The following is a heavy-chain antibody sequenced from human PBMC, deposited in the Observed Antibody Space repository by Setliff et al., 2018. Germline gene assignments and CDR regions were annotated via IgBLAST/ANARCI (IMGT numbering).Heavy chain of an antibody. J-gene: IGHJ5*02. CDR3: VRAGPTVTFFRVLVISWWDP. CDR1: GGRISGSNHY. CDR2: MYSGGNT. D-gene: IGHD3-3*01. V-gene: IGHV4-39*02. Sequence: SETLSLTCTVSGGRISGSNHYWGWVRQPPGKGLEWIGSMYSGGNTYYNPSLKSRATISIDTSKNQFSLKLSSVTAADTATYYCVRAGPTVTFFRVLVISWWDPWGQGSLVT.